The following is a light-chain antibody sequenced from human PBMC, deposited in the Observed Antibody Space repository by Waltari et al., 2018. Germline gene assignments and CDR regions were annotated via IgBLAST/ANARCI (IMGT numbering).Light chain of an antibody. J-gene: IGKJ4*01. V-gene: IGKV1-12*01. CDR1: QDSSSW. CDR3: QHAKSFPHT. Sequence: DIQMTQSPSSVSASVGDRVTMTCRARQDSSSWLAWYQQKPGKAPKLLIYAASTLQSGDPSRFSGSGSGTDFTLTISSLEPEDFATYYCQHAKSFPHTFGGGTKVE. CDR2: AAS.